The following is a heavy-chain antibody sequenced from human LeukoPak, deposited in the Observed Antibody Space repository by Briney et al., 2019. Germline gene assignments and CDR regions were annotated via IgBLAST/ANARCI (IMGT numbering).Heavy chain of an antibody. CDR3: ARNIVVVAPGAFDI. J-gene: IGHJ3*02. CDR2: ISSSSSYI. Sequence: PGGSLRLSCAASGFTFSSYSMNWVRQAPGKGLEWVSSISSSSSYIYYADSVKGRFTISRDNAKNSLYLQMNSLRAEDTAVYYCARNIVVVAPGAFDIWGQGTMVTVSS. CDR1: GFTFSSYS. D-gene: IGHD2-15*01. V-gene: IGHV3-21*01.